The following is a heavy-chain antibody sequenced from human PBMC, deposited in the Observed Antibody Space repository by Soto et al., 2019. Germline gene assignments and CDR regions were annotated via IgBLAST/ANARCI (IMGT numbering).Heavy chain of an antibody. Sequence: NPSETLSLTCTVSGGSISSYYWSWIRQPPGKGLEWIGYIYYSGSTNHNPSLKSRVTISVDTSKNQFSLKLSSVTAADTALYYCARSSIAARRWFDPWGQGTLVTVSS. CDR2: IYYSGST. CDR3: ARSSIAARRWFDP. V-gene: IGHV4-59*01. D-gene: IGHD6-6*01. CDR1: GGSISSYY. J-gene: IGHJ5*02.